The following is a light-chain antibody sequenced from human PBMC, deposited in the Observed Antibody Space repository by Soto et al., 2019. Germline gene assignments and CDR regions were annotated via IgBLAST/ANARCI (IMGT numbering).Light chain of an antibody. CDR3: SADTRISTRV. V-gene: IGLV2-14*01. CDR1: SSDVGSYNY. J-gene: IGLJ3*02. CDR2: EVN. Sequence: QSALTQPASVSGSPGQSITISCTGTSSDVGSYNYVSWYQQHPGKAPKLMIYEVNNRPSGVSNRFSGSKSVNTASLCISGLQAEDLAYYYCSADTRISTRVFGGGTQLTVL.